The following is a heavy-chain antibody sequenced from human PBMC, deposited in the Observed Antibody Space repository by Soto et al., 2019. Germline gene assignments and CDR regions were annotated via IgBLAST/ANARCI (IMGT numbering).Heavy chain of an antibody. Sequence: QVQLQESGPGLVKPSQTLSLTCTVSGGSISTGGYYWTWLRQHPGKGLEWIGYIYYSGSTYYNPSLKSRVTISVDTSKNQFSLKLSSVTAADTAVYYCARGLSVTLFDNWGQGTLVTDSS. J-gene: IGHJ4*02. CDR2: IYYSGST. CDR1: GGSISTGGYY. D-gene: IGHD4-17*01. CDR3: ARGLSVTLFDN. V-gene: IGHV4-31*03.